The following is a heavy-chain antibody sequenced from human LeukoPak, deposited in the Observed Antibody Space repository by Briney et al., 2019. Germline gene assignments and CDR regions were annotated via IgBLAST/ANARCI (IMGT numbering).Heavy chain of an antibody. J-gene: IGHJ4*02. CDR1: GYTLTELS. Sequence: ASVKVSCKVSGYTLTELSMHWVRQAPGKGLEWMGGFDPEDGETIYAQKFQGRVTMTEDTSTDTAYMELSSLRSEDTAVYYRATAHANSRPDSGYYHNFFDYWGQRTLVTVSS. CDR2: FDPEDGET. D-gene: IGHD3-22*01. V-gene: IGHV1-24*01. CDR3: ATAHANSRPDSGYYHNFFDY.